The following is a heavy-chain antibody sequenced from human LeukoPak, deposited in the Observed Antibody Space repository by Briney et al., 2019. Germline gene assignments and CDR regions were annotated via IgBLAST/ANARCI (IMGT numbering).Heavy chain of an antibody. D-gene: IGHD6-19*01. CDR2: TYYRSKWYT. Sequence: SQTLSLTCAISGDSVSSNSAAWNWIRQSPSRGLEWLGRTYYRSKWYTEYAVSVKSRITINPDTSKNQFSLKLSSVTAADTAVYYCASPSIAVAGAFDYWGQGTLVTVSS. CDR3: ASPSIAVAGAFDY. V-gene: IGHV6-1*01. J-gene: IGHJ4*02. CDR1: GDSVSSNSAA.